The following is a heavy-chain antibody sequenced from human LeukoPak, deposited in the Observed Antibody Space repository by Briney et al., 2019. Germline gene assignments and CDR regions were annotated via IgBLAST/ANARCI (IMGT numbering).Heavy chain of an antibody. V-gene: IGHV3-48*02. D-gene: IGHD3-10*01. Sequence: GGSLRLSCSASGXTFKTYSMSWVRQAPGKGLEWISYISSSSSVIYYADSVKGRFTISRDNARNSLFLQMNSLRDEDTAVYYCARDMSLLWFGDPFDYWGQGTLVTVSS. CDR2: ISSSSSVI. CDR3: ARDMSLLWFGDPFDY. J-gene: IGHJ4*02. CDR1: GXTFKTYS.